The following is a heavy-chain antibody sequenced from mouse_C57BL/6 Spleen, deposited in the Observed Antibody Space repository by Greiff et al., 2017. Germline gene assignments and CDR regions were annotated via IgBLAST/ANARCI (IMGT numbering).Heavy chain of an antibody. Sequence: QVTLKECGPGILQPSQTLSLTCSFSGFSLSTFGMGVGWIRQPSGKGLEWLAPIWWDDDKYYNPALKSRLTISKDTSKNQVFLKIANVDTADTATYYCARIGGKGYFDVWGTGTTVTVSS. V-gene: IGHV8-8*01. J-gene: IGHJ1*03. CDR1: GFSLSTFGMG. CDR3: ARIGGKGYFDV. CDR2: IWWDDDK. D-gene: IGHD1-1*02.